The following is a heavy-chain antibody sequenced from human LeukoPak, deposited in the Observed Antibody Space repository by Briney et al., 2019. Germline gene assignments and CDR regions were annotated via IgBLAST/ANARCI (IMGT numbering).Heavy chain of an antibody. CDR3: ARHVVGVADYYDSSGYYYFDY. V-gene: IGHV4-39*01. CDR1: GGSISSSSYY. Sequence: SETLSLTCTVSGGSISSSSYYRGWIRQPPGKGLEWIGSIYYSGSTYYNPSLKSRVTISVDTSKNQFSLKLSSVSAADTAVYYCARHVVGVADYYDSSGYYYFDYWGQGTLVTVSS. J-gene: IGHJ4*02. D-gene: IGHD3-22*01. CDR2: IYYSGST.